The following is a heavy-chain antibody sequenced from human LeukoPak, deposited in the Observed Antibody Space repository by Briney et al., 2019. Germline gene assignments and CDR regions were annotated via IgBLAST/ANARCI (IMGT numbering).Heavy chain of an antibody. Sequence: GGSLRLSCAASGFTFNNYWMTWVRQAPGRGLECVANINEDGSDKYYVDSVKGRFTISRDSSTNTLFLQMNSLRAEDTAIYYCARDLVVAGLVPWGQGTLVLVSS. V-gene: IGHV3-7*01. D-gene: IGHD3-22*01. CDR1: GFTFNNYW. CDR3: ARDLVVAGLVP. CDR2: INEDGSDK. J-gene: IGHJ5*02.